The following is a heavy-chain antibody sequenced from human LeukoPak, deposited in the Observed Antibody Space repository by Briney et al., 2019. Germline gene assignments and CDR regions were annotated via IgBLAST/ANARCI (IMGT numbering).Heavy chain of an antibody. J-gene: IGHJ4*02. CDR3: PRVHGNGPGATTFDS. V-gene: IGHV3-74*01. Sequence: GGSLRLSCAASGFTFSSYWMHWVRQAPGKGLVWVSRINSDGSSTSYADSVKGRFTISRDNAKNTLYLQMNSLRAEDTAVYYWPRVHGNGPGATTFDSWDQGPLVTVSS. CDR1: GFTFSSYW. CDR2: INSDGSST. D-gene: IGHD1-26*01.